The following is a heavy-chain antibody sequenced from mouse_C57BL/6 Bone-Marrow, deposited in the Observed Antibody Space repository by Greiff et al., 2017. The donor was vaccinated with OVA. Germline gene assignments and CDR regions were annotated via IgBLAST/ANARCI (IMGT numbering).Heavy chain of an antibody. CDR3: ALYYSNSYWYFDV. V-gene: IGHV1-52*01. CDR2: IDPSDSET. D-gene: IGHD2-5*01. CDR1: GYTFTSYW. J-gene: IGHJ1*03. Sequence: QESGAELVRPGSSVKLSCKASGYTFTSYWMHWVKQRPIQGLEWIGNIDPSDSETHYNQKFKDKATLTVDKSSSTAYMQLSSLTSEDSAVYYCALYYSNSYWYFDVWGTGTTVTVSS.